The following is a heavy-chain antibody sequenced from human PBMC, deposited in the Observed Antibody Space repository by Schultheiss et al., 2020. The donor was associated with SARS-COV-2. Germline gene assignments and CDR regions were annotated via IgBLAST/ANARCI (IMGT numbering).Heavy chain of an antibody. CDR3: ARDTYCSAGSCFDWYFDV. CDR1: GFTFSNAW. J-gene: IGHJ2*01. D-gene: IGHD2-15*01. V-gene: IGHV4-59*12. CDR2: IYYSGST. Sequence: GSLRLSCAASGFTFSNAWMSWVRQAPGKGLEWIGYIYYSGSTYYNPSLKSRVTISVDTSKNQFSLSLTYVTAADTAVYYCARDTYCSAGSCFDWYFDVWGRGTLVTVSS.